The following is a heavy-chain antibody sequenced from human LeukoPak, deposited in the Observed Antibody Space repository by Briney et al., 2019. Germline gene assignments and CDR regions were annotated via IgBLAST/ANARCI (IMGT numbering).Heavy chain of an antibody. Sequence: GGSLRLSCAAPGFTFSSYSMNWVRQAPGKGLEWVSSISSSSSYIYYADSVKGRFTISRDNAKNSLYLQMNSLRAEDTAVYYCARDNTGLGSSGWYTKGYFDFWGQGTLVTVSS. V-gene: IGHV3-21*01. D-gene: IGHD6-19*01. CDR1: GFTFSSYS. J-gene: IGHJ4*02. CDR2: ISSSSSYI. CDR3: ARDNTGLGSSGWYTKGYFDF.